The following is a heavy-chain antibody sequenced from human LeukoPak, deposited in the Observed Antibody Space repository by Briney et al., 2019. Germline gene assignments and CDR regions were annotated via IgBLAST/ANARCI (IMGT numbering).Heavy chain of an antibody. J-gene: IGHJ4*02. CDR2: IYYSGST. Sequence: PSETLSLTCTVSGGSISSSSYYWGWIRQPPGKGLEWIGSIYYSGSTYYNPSLKSRVTISVDTSKNQFSLKLSSVTAADTAVYYCASVYGSGSYVFDYWGQGTLVTVSS. D-gene: IGHD3-10*01. V-gene: IGHV4-39*07. CDR1: GGSISSSSYY. CDR3: ASVYGSGSYVFDY.